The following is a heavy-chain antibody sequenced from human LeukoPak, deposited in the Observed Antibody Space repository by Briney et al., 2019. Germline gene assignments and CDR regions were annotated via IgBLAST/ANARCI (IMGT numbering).Heavy chain of an antibody. CDR2: IKQDGSEK. CDR1: GFTFSSYW. D-gene: IGHD3-16*01. V-gene: IGHV3-7*01. CDR3: TRGQATFRGGYFYYYMDV. Sequence: SGGSLRLSCAASGFTFSSYWMSWVRQAPGKGLEWVANIKQDGSEKYYVDSVKGRSTISRDNDKNSLYLQMNSLKAEVQAVYYGTRGQATFRGGYFYYYMDVWGKGTTVTISS. J-gene: IGHJ6*03.